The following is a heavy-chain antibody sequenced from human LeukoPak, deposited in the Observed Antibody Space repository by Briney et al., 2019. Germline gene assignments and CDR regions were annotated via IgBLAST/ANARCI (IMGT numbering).Heavy chain of an antibody. CDR3: TTEGYCSSTSCYSGY. Sequence: PGGSLRLSCAASGFTFSNAWMSWVRQAPGEGLEWVGRIKSKTDGGTTDYAAPVKGRFTISRDDSKNTLYLQMNSLKTEDTAVYYCTTEGYCSSTSCYSGYWGQGTLVAVSS. D-gene: IGHD2-2*02. J-gene: IGHJ4*02. V-gene: IGHV3-15*01. CDR1: GFTFSNAW. CDR2: IKSKTDGGTT.